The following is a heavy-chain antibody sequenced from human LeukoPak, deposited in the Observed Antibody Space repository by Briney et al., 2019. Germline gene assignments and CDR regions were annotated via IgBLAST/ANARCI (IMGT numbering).Heavy chain of an antibody. D-gene: IGHD6-13*01. Sequence: GASVKVSCKASGYTFTSYGISWVRQAPGQGLEWMGWISAYNGNTNYAQKLQGRVTMTTDTSTSTAYMELRSLRSDDTAVYYCARDIGYSSSWYYSDYWGQGTLVTVSS. CDR3: ARDIGYSSSWYYSDY. V-gene: IGHV1-18*01. CDR2: ISAYNGNT. CDR1: GYTFTSYG. J-gene: IGHJ4*02.